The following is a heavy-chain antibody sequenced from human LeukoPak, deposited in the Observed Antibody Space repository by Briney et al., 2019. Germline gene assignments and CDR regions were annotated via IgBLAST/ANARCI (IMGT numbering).Heavy chain of an antibody. J-gene: IGHJ5*02. CDR3: ARAAGWRWFDP. CDR2: INSDGSST. D-gene: IGHD6-19*01. CDR1: GFTFSTYW. Sequence: GGSLRLSCAASGFTFSTYWMHWVRHAPGKGLVWVSRINSDGSSTSYADSVRGRFTISRDNAKNTLYLRMNSLRAEDTAVYYCARAAGWRWFDPWGQGTLVTVSS. V-gene: IGHV3-74*01.